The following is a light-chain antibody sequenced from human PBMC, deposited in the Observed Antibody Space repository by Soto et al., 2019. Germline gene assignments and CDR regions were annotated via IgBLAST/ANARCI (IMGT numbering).Light chain of an antibody. J-gene: IGLJ1*01. CDR1: SSNIGAGYD. CDR2: GNS. CDR3: QSYDNSLSGSYV. V-gene: IGLV1-40*01. Sequence: QSVLTQPPSVSGAPGQRVTISSTGSSSNIGAGYDVHWYQQFPGTAPKLLIYGNSNRPSGVPDRFSGSKSGTSASLAITGLQAEDEADYYCQSYDNSLSGSYVFGTGTKVTVL.